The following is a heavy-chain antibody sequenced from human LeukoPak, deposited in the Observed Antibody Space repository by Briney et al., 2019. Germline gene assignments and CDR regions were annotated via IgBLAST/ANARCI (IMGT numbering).Heavy chain of an antibody. CDR1: GFTFSDYY. D-gene: IGHD6-19*01. CDR2: ISTSGSTI. Sequence: PGGSLRLSCAASGFTFSDYYMSWIRQAPGKGLEWVSYISTSGSTIYYADSVKGRFTISRDNAKNSLFLQMNSLRAEDTAVYYCAKHAQWLANYYFDYWGQGTLVTVSS. J-gene: IGHJ4*02. CDR3: AKHAQWLANYYFDY. V-gene: IGHV3-11*01.